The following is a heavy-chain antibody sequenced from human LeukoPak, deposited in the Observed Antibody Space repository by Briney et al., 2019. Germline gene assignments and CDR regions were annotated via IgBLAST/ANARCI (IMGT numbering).Heavy chain of an antibody. CDR2: IKQDGSEK. J-gene: IGHJ6*03. CDR1: GFMFRSHW. Sequence: GGSLRLSCAASGFMFRSHWMSWVRQAPGKGLEWVANIKQDGSEKYYVDSVKGRFTISRDNAKNSLYLQMNSLRAEDTAVYYCARDYNYGIYYYMDVWGKGTTVTVSS. V-gene: IGHV3-7*01. CDR3: ARDYNYGIYYYMDV. D-gene: IGHD4-17*01.